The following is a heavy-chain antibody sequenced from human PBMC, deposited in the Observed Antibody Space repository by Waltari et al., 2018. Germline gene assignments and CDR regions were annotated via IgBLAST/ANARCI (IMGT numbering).Heavy chain of an antibody. Sequence: EVPVVESGGGLVQPGGSLRLSCGVSEFPFSSFWMSWVRPTPGKGLEWVANIRQDGSEKYYVDSVKGRFTVSRDNARNSLYLQMNSLRAEDTAVYYCATGRGLPYWGQGTLVTVSS. V-gene: IGHV3-7*01. CDR1: EFPFSSFW. CDR3: ATGRGLPY. J-gene: IGHJ4*02. CDR2: IRQDGSEK.